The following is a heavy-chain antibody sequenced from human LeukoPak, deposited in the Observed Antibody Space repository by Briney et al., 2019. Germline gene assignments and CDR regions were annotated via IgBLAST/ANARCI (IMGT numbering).Heavy chain of an antibody. CDR1: GFTFSSYG. CDR3: AVTMVPIDY. V-gene: IGHV3-30*03. D-gene: IGHD3-10*01. Sequence: GRSLRLSCAASGFTFSSYGMHWVRQAPGKGLEWVAVISYDGSNKYYADSVKGRFTISRDNSKNTLYLEMNSLRAEDTAVYYCAVTMVPIDYWGQGTLVTVSS. J-gene: IGHJ4*02. CDR2: ISYDGSNK.